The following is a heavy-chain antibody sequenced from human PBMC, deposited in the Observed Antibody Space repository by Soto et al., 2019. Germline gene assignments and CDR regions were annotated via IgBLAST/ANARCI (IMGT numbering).Heavy chain of an antibody. CDR2: ISTYNGNT. CDR3: AREMVRGVGSDY. D-gene: IGHD3-10*01. V-gene: IGHV1-18*01. J-gene: IGHJ4*02. Sequence: QVQLVQSGAEVKKPGASVKVSCKDSGYTFTSYGISWVRQAPGQELEWMGWISTYNGNTKYAPKLQGRVTMTTDTSTSTAYMELRSLRSDVTSVFYCAREMVRGVGSDYWGQGTLVTVSS. CDR1: GYTFTSYG.